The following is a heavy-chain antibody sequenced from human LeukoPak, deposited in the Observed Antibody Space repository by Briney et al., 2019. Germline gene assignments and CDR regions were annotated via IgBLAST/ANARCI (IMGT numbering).Heavy chain of an antibody. D-gene: IGHD3-22*01. J-gene: IGHJ4*02. CDR2: INPSGGST. Sequence: ASVKVSCKASGYTFTSYYMHWVRQAPGQGLEWRGIINPSGGSTSYAQKFQGRVTMTRDTSTSTVYMELSSLRSEDTAVYYCAREVDSSGYWGGYFDYRGQGTLVTVSS. V-gene: IGHV1-46*01. CDR3: AREVDSSGYWGGYFDY. CDR1: GYTFTSYY.